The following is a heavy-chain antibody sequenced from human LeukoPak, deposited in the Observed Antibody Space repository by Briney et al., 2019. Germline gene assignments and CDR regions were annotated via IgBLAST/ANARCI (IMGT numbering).Heavy chain of an antibody. CDR1: GGSMSTYY. V-gene: IGHV4-59*01. CDR2: IYYTGST. D-gene: IGHD1-14*01. Sequence: SETLSLTCTVSGGSMSTYYWTWIRQPPGKGLEWIGFIYYTGSTNYNPSLKSRVTISVDTSKNQFSLRLSSVTAADTAVYYCAGMRITTPTVRTLDYWGQGTLVTVSS. J-gene: IGHJ4*02. CDR3: AGMRITTPTVRTLDY.